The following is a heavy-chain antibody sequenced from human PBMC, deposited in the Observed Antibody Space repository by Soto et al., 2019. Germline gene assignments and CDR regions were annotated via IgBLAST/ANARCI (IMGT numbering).Heavy chain of an antibody. CDR1: GGSISSSGYY. CDR3: ARHRGLLWIGERLNWFDP. D-gene: IGHD3-10*01. J-gene: IGHJ5*02. V-gene: IGHV4-39*01. CDR2: IYYSGST. Sequence: SETLSLTCAVSGGSISSSGYYWGWVRQPPGKGLEWIGSIYYSGSTSYNPSLKSRVTISVDTSKNQFFLKLTSVTAADTAVYYCARHRGLLWIGERLNWFDPWGQGTLVTVSS.